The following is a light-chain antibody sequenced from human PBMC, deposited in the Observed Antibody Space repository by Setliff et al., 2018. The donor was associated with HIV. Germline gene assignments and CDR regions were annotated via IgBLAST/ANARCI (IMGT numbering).Light chain of an antibody. Sequence: QSALTQPASVSGSPGQSITVSCTGTSSDVGGYNYVSWFQQHPGKAPKLMIYDVTNRPSGVSNRFSGSKSGNTASLTISGLQAEDEADYYCSSYTSSGTPVFGTGTKGTV. V-gene: IGLV2-14*03. J-gene: IGLJ1*01. CDR2: DVT. CDR3: SSYTSSGTPV. CDR1: SSDVGGYNY.